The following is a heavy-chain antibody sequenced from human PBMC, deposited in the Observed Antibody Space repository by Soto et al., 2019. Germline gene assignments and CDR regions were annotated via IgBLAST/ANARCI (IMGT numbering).Heavy chain of an antibody. CDR3: AREEGSWFGEL. CDR1: GFTFSSYG. CDR2: IWYDGSNK. D-gene: IGHD3-10*01. J-gene: IGHJ4*02. V-gene: IGHV3-33*01. Sequence: QVQLVESGGGVVQPGRSLRLSCAASGFTFSSYGMHWVRQAPGKGLEWVAVIWYDGSNKYYADSVKGRFTISRDNSKNTLYLQMNSLRAEDTAVYYCAREEGSWFGELWGQGTLVTVSS.